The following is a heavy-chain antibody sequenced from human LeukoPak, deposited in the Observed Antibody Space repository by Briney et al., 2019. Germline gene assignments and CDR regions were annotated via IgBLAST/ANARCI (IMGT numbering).Heavy chain of an antibody. CDR2: ISGSGGST. Sequence: GGSLRLSCAASGFTFSSYAMSWVRQAPGKGLEWVSAISGSGGSTYYADSVKGRFTISRDNSKNTLYLQMNSLRAEDTAVYYCAKVGRWLQSAGGDYWGQGTLVTVSS. V-gene: IGHV3-23*01. D-gene: IGHD5-12*01. J-gene: IGHJ4*02. CDR1: GFTFSSYA. CDR3: AKVGRWLQSAGGDY.